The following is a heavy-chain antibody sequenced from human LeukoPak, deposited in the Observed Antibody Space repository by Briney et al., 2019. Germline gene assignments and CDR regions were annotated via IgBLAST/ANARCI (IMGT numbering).Heavy chain of an antibody. CDR3: AKDPTFLDLGYCSSTSCYHHYFDY. CDR2: IRYDGSNK. J-gene: IGHJ4*02. Sequence: PGGSLRLSCAASGFTFSSYGMHWVRQAPGKGLEWVAFIRYDGSNKYYADSVKGRFTISRDNSKNTLYLQINSLRAEDTAVYYCAKDPTFLDLGYCSSTSCYHHYFDYWGQGTLVTVSS. V-gene: IGHV3-30*02. CDR1: GFTFSSYG. D-gene: IGHD2-2*01.